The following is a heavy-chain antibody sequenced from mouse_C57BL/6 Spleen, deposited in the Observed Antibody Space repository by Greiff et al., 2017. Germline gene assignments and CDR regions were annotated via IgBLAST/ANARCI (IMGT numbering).Heavy chain of an antibody. CDR3: ARRDYGSSYSCDY. CDR2: ISSGGSYT. D-gene: IGHD1-1*01. J-gene: IGHJ2*01. V-gene: IGHV5-6*01. Sequence: EVQLVESGGDLVKPGGSLKLSCAASGFTFSSYGMSWVRQTPDKRLEWVATISSGGSYTYYPDSVKGRFTISRDNAKNTLYLQMSSLKSEDTAMYYCARRDYGSSYSCDYWGQGTTLTVSS. CDR1: GFTFSSYG.